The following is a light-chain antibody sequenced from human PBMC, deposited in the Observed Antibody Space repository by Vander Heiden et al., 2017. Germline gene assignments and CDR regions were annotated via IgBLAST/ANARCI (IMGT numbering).Light chain of an antibody. J-gene: IGKJ1*01. CDR2: AAS. CDR1: QSISY. CDR3: QQSYSTPKT. V-gene: IGKV1-39*01. Sequence: DIQMTQSPSSLSASVEDRVTITCRASQSISYLNWYQQKPGKAPKLLIYAASSLQSGVPSRFSGSGSGTDFTLTISSLQPEDFATYYCQQSYSTPKTFGQGTKVEIK.